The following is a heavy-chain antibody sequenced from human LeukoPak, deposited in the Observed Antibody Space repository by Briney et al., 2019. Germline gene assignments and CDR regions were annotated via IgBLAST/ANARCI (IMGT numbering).Heavy chain of an antibody. J-gene: IGHJ4*02. CDR3: ATTSHYYDTSGPFQY. CDR1: GGPISGSSYY. Sequence: SETLSLTCTVPGGPISGSSYYWGWIRQPPGKGLEWIGSIYYSGSTYYNPSLKSRVTISGETSKNQFSLKLTSVTAADTAVYYCATTSHYYDTSGPFQYWGQGTLVTVSS. CDR2: IYYSGST. D-gene: IGHD3-22*01. V-gene: IGHV4-39*01.